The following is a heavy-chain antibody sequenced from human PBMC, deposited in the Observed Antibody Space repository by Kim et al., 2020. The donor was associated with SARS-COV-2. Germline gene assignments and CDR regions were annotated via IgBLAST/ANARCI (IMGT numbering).Heavy chain of an antibody. CDR2: IYPGDSDT. CDR1: GYSFTSYW. V-gene: IGHV5-51*01. Sequence: GESLKISCKGSGYSFTSYWIGWVRQMPGKGLEWMGIIYPGDSDTRYSPSFQGQVTISADKSISTAYLQWSSLKASDTAMYYCARQESYYDSSGYYWWGAFDIWGQGTMVTVSS. J-gene: IGHJ3*02. CDR3: ARQESYYDSSGYYWWGAFDI. D-gene: IGHD3-22*01.